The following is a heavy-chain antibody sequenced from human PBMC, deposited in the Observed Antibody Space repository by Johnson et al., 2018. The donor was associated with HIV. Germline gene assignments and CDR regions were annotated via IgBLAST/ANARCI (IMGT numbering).Heavy chain of an antibody. CDR3: AKDFVAFWGRPADAFDI. V-gene: IGHV3-11*04. CDR2: IGSSGSPI. D-gene: IGHD3-16*01. Sequence: VQLVESGGGLVKPGGSLRLSCAASGFTFSDYYMSWIRQAPGKGLEWISYIGSSGSPIYYADSVRGRFTISGDNSKNTLYLQMNSLRAEDTAVYYCAKDFVAFWGRPADAFDIWGQGTMVTVSS. CDR1: GFTFSDYY. J-gene: IGHJ3*02.